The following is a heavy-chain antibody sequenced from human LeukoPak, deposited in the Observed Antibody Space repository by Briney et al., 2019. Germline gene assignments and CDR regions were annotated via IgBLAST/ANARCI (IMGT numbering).Heavy chain of an antibody. CDR1: GGSISSSSYY. Sequence: PSETLSLTCTVSGGSISSSSYYWCWIRQPPGKGLEWIGIIYYGGSTYYNPSLKRRVPISVDTSKNHCSLKLSSVTDADTAVYYCARHPEENGDYWGQGTLVTVSS. CDR2: IYYGGST. CDR3: ARHPEENGDY. V-gene: IGHV4-39*01. J-gene: IGHJ4*02. D-gene: IGHD2/OR15-2a*01.